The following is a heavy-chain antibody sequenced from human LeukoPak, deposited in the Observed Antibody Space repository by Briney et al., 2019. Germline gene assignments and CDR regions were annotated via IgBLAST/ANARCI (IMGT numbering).Heavy chain of an antibody. J-gene: IGHJ4*02. D-gene: IGHD3-10*01. CDR3: ARYSYDLGNFCQFDF. CDR1: GGSISSSSYY. Sequence: SETLSLTCTVSGGSISSSSYYWSWIRQPPGKGLEWIGYFYYTGSTHYNPSLKSRVTISADTSRNQFSLKLSSVTAADTAVYYCARYSYDLGNFCQFDFWGQGTLVTVSS. CDR2: FYYTGST. V-gene: IGHV4-61*01.